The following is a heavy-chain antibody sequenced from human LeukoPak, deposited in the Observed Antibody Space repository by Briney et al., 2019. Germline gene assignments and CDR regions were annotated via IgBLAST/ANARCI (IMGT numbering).Heavy chain of an antibody. Sequence: GESLKISCKGSGYSFTSYWIGWVRQMPGKGLEWMGIIYPGDSDTRYSPSSQGQVTISADKSISTAYLQWSSLKASDTAMYYCARSDYYDSSGYYLSLNFDYWGQGTLVTVSS. CDR2: IYPGDSDT. J-gene: IGHJ4*02. D-gene: IGHD3-22*01. CDR3: ARSDYYDSSGYYLSLNFDY. CDR1: GYSFTSYW. V-gene: IGHV5-51*01.